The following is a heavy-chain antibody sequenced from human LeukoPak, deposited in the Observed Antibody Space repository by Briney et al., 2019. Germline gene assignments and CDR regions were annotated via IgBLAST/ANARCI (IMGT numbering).Heavy chain of an antibody. D-gene: IGHD3-10*01. CDR1: GGTFSSDA. CDR3: ASRLPSPGEGKYYYGMDV. Sequence: SVKVSCKASGGTFSSDAISWVRQAPGQRLEWMGGIIPIFGTANYAQKFQGRVTITADESTSTAYMELSSLRSEDTAVYYCASRLPSPGEGKYYYGMDVWGKGTTVTVSS. CDR2: IIPIFGTA. J-gene: IGHJ6*04. V-gene: IGHV1-69*01.